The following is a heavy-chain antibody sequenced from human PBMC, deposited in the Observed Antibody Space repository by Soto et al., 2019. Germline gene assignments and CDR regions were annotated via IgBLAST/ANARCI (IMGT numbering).Heavy chain of an antibody. CDR3: ARDANYYDSSGYYPNWYFDL. CDR2: SIPIFGTA. V-gene: IGHV1-69*01. D-gene: IGHD3-22*01. Sequence: QVQLVQSGAEVKKPGSSVKVSCKASGGTFSSYAISWVRQAPGQGLEWMGGSIPIFGTANYAQKFQGRVTITADESTSTAYMELSSLRSEDTAVYYCARDANYYDSSGYYPNWYFDLWGRGTLVTVSS. J-gene: IGHJ2*01. CDR1: GGTFSSYA.